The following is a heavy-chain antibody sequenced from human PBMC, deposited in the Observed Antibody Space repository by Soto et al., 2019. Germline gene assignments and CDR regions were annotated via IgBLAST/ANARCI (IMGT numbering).Heavy chain of an antibody. V-gene: IGHV1-18*01. Sequence: GASVKVSCKASGYTFTSYGISWVRQAPGQGFEWMGWISPYDDSTIYAQKLQGRVTMTADTSTRIVNLTLRSLRSDDTAVYYCARGETIHFDYWGQGTLVTVSS. CDR2: ISPYDDST. CDR3: ARGETIHFDY. J-gene: IGHJ4*02. D-gene: IGHD2-2*02. CDR1: GYTFTSYG.